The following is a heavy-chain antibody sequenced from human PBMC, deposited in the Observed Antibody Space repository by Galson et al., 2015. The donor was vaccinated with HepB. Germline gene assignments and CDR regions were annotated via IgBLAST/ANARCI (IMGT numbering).Heavy chain of an antibody. CDR3: ARDGDPLAVAGHFDY. CDR1: GYSISSGYY. D-gene: IGHD6-19*01. Sequence: TLSLSCTASGYSISSGYYRGCTQQPAGRGLGWIGSIYHSGSTYYKPSLKSRVTISVDTSKNQFSLKLSSVTAADTAVYYCARDGDPLAVAGHFDYWGQGTLVTVSS. V-gene: IGHV4-38-2*02. J-gene: IGHJ4*02. CDR2: IYHSGST.